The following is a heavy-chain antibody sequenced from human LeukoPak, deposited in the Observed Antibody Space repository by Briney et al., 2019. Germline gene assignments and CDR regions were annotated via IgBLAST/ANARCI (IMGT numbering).Heavy chain of an antibody. CDR3: ARDPKQLWSFDY. D-gene: IGHD5-18*01. V-gene: IGHV3-43*01. Sequence: GGSLRLSCAASGFTFDDYTMHWVRQAPGKGLEWVSLITWAGGSTYYADSVKGRFTISRDNAKNSLYLQMNSLRAEDTAVYYCARDPKQLWSFDYWGQGTLVTVSS. J-gene: IGHJ4*02. CDR1: GFTFDDYT. CDR2: ITWAGGST.